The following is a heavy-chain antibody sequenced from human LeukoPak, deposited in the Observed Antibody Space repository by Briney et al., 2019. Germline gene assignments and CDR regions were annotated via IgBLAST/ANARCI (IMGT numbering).Heavy chain of an antibody. CDR3: ARGRIVGGNTFDS. J-gene: IGHJ5*01. CDR2: ISSDGTGT. V-gene: IGHV3-74*01. CDR1: GFTFSSYC. Sequence: GGSLRLSCAASGFTFSSYCIHWVRQAPGKGLVWVSRISSDGTGTIYADSVKGRFTLSRDNANNTLYLQMNSLRAEDTAVYYCARGRIVGGNTFDSWGQGTLVIVSS. D-gene: IGHD1-26*01.